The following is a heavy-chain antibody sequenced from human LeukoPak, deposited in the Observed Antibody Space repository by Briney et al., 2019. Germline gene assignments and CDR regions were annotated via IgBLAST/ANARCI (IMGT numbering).Heavy chain of an antibody. J-gene: IGHJ6*03. Sequence: GGSLRLSCAASGFTFSSYWMHWVRQAPGKGLVWVSRINTDGSSTSYADSVKGRFTISRDNAKNTLYLQMDSLRPEDTAVYYCARVKGNYEYFYYMDVWGKGTTVTVSS. CDR1: GFTFSSYW. CDR3: ARVKGNYEYFYYMDV. D-gene: IGHD4-11*01. CDR2: INTDGSST. V-gene: IGHV3-74*01.